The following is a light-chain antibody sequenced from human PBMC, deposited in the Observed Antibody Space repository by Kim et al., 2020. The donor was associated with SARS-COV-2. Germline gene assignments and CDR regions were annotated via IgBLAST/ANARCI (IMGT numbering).Light chain of an antibody. CDR3: QQYNSFPLYT. J-gene: IGKJ2*01. CDR2: QAS. CDR1: QNINTW. V-gene: IGKV1-5*03. Sequence: DIQMTQSPSTLSASVGDTVTITCRASQNINTWLAWHQQKPGNAPKLLIYQASDLAFGVPSRFSGSGSGTEFTLTISSLQPDDFATYYCQQYNSFPLYTFGQGTKLEI.